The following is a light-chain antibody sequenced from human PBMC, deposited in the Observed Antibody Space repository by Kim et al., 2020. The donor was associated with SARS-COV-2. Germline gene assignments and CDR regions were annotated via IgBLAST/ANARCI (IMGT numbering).Light chain of an antibody. CDR1: QTISSS. CDR2: GAS. V-gene: IGKV3-15*01. CDR3: QQYKKWPLT. J-gene: IGKJ4*01. Sequence: EIVMTQSPATLTVSPGERATLSCRASQTISSSLAWYQQKPGQVPRLLIYGASTRATGIPASFGGGGSGTEFTLTISSLQSEDFAVYYCQQYKKWPLTFGGGTKLEI.